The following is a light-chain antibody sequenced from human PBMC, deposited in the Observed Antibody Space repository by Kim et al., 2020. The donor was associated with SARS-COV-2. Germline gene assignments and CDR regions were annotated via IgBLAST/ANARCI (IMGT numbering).Light chain of an antibody. CDR2: KGS. V-gene: IGLV3-25*03. Sequence: PGQTARITCSGDALPKQYAYWYQQKPGQAPVLVIYKGSERPSGIPGRFSGSSSGTTVTLTISGVQAEDEADYYCQSADSSGTYVVFGGGTQLTVL. CDR1: ALPKQY. CDR3: QSADSSGTYVV. J-gene: IGLJ2*01.